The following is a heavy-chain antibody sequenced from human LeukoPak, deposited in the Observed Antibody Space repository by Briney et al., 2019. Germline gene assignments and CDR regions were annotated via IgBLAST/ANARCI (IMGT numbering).Heavy chain of an antibody. CDR1: GYSISSGYY. J-gene: IGHJ6*03. CDR2: IYHSGST. CDR3: ARNYDILTGSMADYYYYYMDV. D-gene: IGHD3-9*01. Sequence: SETLSLTCTVSGYSISSGYYWGWIRQPPGKGLEWIGSIYHSGSTYYNPSLKSRVTISVDTSKNQFSLKLSSVTAADTAVYYCARNYDILTGSMADYYYYYMDVWGKGTTVTISS. V-gene: IGHV4-38-2*02.